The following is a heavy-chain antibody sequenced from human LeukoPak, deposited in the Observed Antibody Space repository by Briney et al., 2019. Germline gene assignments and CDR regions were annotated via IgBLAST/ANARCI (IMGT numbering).Heavy chain of an antibody. Sequence: ASVKVFCNASGYSFTGYYMHWVRQGPGQGLEWMGWINPNSGGTNYAQKFQGRVTMTRDTSISTAYVEVSRLRSDDTAVYYCARAPYGDYEEFDYWGQGTLVTVSS. D-gene: IGHD4-17*01. CDR2: INPNSGGT. J-gene: IGHJ4*02. CDR3: ARAPYGDYEEFDY. CDR1: GYSFTGYY. V-gene: IGHV1-2*02.